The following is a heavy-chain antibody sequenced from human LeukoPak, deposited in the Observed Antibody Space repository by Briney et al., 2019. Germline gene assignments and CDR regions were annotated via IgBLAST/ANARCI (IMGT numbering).Heavy chain of an antibody. D-gene: IGHD6-19*01. Sequence: PGGSLRLSCAASGFTFSSYGMHWVRQAPGKGLEWVAVISYDERNKYYADSVKGRFTISRDNSKNTLYLQMNSPRDEDTAVYYCARDGNLWLVGGSLDYWGQGTLVTVSS. CDR3: ARDGNLWLVGGSLDY. CDR2: ISYDERNK. V-gene: IGHV3-30*19. CDR1: GFTFSSYG. J-gene: IGHJ4*02.